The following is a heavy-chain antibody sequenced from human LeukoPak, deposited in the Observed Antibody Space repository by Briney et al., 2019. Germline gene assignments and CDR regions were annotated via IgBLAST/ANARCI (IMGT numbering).Heavy chain of an antibody. CDR1: GYTFTGCY. D-gene: IGHD6-13*01. V-gene: IGHV1-18*04. CDR3: ARDLEGAAVPEWFDP. Sequence: GASVKVSCKASGYTFTGCYMHWVRQAPGQGLEWMGWISAYNGNTNYAQKLQGRVTMTTDTSTSTAYMELRSLRSDDTAVYYCARDLEGAAVPEWFDPWGQGTLVTVSS. J-gene: IGHJ5*02. CDR2: ISAYNGNT.